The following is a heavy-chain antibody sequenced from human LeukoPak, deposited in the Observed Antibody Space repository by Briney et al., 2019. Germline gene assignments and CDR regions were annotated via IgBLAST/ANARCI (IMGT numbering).Heavy chain of an antibody. V-gene: IGHV4-61*02. CDR1: GGSISSGSYY. CDR3: ARGPSITMIVVVNGAFDI. Sequence: SETLSLTCTESGGSISSGSYYWSWIRLPAGKGLEWIGRIYTSGSTNYNPSLKSRVTISVDTSKNQFSLKLSSVTAADTAVYYCARGPSITMIVVVNGAFDIWGQGTMVTVSS. J-gene: IGHJ3*02. CDR2: IYTSGST. D-gene: IGHD3-22*01.